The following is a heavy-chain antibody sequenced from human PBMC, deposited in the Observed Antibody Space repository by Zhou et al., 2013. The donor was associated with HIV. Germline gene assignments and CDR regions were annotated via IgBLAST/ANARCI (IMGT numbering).Heavy chain of an antibody. Sequence: QVQLQESGPGLVRPSETLSLTCSVSGGSIASDDYYWGWVRQPPGKGLEWIGSIHYTGSTYYGPSLKSRVTISVDMSKNQFSLKLSAVTAAETAMYYCARRAPQWLEPTGMDAWGQGTTVTVSS. D-gene: IGHD6-19*01. J-gene: IGHJ6*02. CDR1: GGSIASDDYY. CDR3: ARRAPQWLEPTGMDA. CDR2: IHYTGST. V-gene: IGHV4-39*07.